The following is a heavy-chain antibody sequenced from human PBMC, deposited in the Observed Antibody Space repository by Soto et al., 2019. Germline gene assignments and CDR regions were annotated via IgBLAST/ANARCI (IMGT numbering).Heavy chain of an antibody. J-gene: IGHJ4*02. Sequence: PGGSLRLSCAASGFTLSSHWMSWVRQAPGKGLEWLANIKQDGSEEYSLSSVKGRFTISRDNAKNSLYLQMNSLRAEDTAVYYCARDRHNWNICFWDSWGQGTLVTVSS. V-gene: IGHV3-7*01. CDR1: GFTLSSHW. CDR2: IKQDGSEE. CDR3: ARDRHNWNICFWDS. D-gene: IGHD1-1*01.